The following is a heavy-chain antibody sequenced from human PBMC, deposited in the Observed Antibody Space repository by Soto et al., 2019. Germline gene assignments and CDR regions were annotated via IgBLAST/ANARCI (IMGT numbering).Heavy chain of an antibody. D-gene: IGHD3-3*01. Sequence: VQLVESGGGVVQPGRSLRLSGAASGFTFSSYGMHWVRQAPGKGLEWVAVIWYDGSNKYYADSVKGRFTISRDNSKNTLYLQMNSLRAEDTAVYYCAKAGIYDFGDGYFDYWGQGTLVTVSS. V-gene: IGHV3-33*06. CDR1: GFTFSSYG. J-gene: IGHJ4*02. CDR2: IWYDGSNK. CDR3: AKAGIYDFGDGYFDY.